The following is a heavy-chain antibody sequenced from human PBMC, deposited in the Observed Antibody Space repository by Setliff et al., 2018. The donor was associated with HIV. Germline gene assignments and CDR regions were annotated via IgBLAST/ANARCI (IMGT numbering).Heavy chain of an antibody. J-gene: IGHJ5*02. Sequence: SETLSLTCTVSGGSMNSDSYSWTWLRQPAGKGPELIGHIYVGGSVIYNPSLASRVTISMVPSKNQFSLDLSSVTAADTAKYYCARAKTIGVSAVFFDPWGQGRPVTVSS. V-gene: IGHV4-61*09. CDR1: GGSMNSDSYS. CDR2: IYVGGSV. CDR3: ARAKTIGVSAVFFDP. D-gene: IGHD3-3*01.